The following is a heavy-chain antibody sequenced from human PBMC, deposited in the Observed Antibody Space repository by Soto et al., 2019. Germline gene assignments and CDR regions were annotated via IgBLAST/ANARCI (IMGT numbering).Heavy chain of an antibody. CDR1: GYTFTSYA. J-gene: IGHJ3*02. V-gene: IGHV1-3*01. CDR3: AREGDYYYSSGAFDI. CDR2: INAGNGNT. Sequence: QVQLVQSGAEVKKPGASVKVSCKASGYTFTSYAMHWVRQAPGQRLELMGWINAGNGNTKYSQKFQGRVTITRYTSASTAYMELSSLRSEDTAVYYCAREGDYYYSSGAFDIWCQGTMVTVSS. D-gene: IGHD3-22*01.